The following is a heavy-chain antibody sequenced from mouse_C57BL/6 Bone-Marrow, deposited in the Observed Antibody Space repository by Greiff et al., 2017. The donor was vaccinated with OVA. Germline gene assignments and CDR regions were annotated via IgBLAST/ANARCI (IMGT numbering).Heavy chain of an antibody. J-gene: IGHJ2*01. D-gene: IGHD6-2*01. CDR3: ARGRVSLYYFDY. V-gene: IGHV1-50*01. Sequence: QVQLQQPGAELVKPGASVKLSCKASGYTFTSYWMQWVKQRPGQGLEWIGEFDPSDSYTNYNQKFKGKATLTVDTSSSTAYMQLSSLTSEDSAVYYCARGRVSLYYFDYWGQGTTLTVSS. CDR2: FDPSDSYT. CDR1: GYTFTSYW.